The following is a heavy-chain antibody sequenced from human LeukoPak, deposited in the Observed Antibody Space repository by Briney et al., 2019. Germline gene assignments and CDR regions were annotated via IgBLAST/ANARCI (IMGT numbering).Heavy chain of an antibody. J-gene: IGHJ4*02. V-gene: IGHV3-30*03. CDR2: ISYDGSNK. Sequence: GGSLRLSCAASGFTFSSYGMHWVRQAPGKGLEWVAVISYDGSNKYYADSVKGRFTISRDNSKNTLYLQMNSLRAEDTAVYYCATGEYYLDYWGQGTLVTVSS. D-gene: IGHD3-10*01. CDR1: GFTFSSYG. CDR3: ATGEYYLDY.